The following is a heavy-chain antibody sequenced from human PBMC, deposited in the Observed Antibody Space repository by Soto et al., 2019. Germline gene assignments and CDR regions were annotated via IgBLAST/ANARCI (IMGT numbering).Heavy chain of an antibody. Sequence: GGSLRLSCAASGFTFSSYGMHWVRQAPGKGLEWVAVISYDGSNKYYADSVKGRFTISRDNSKNTLYLQMNSLRAEDTAVYYCAKAPPAQKYDFWSGPLYYYYGMDVWGQGTTVTVSS. V-gene: IGHV3-30*18. J-gene: IGHJ6*02. CDR3: AKAPPAQKYDFWSGPLYYYYGMDV. CDR2: ISYDGSNK. D-gene: IGHD3-3*01. CDR1: GFTFSSYG.